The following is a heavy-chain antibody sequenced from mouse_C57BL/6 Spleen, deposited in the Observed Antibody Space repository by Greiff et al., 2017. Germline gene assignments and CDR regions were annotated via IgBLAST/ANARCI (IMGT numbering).Heavy chain of an antibody. V-gene: IGHV1-50*01. CDR1: GYTFTSYW. Sequence: QVHVKQSGAELVKPGASVKLSCKASGYTFTSYWMQWVKQRPGQGLEWIGEIDPSDSYTNYNQKFKGKATLTVDTSSSTAYMQLSSLTSEDSAVYYCARRRLTGYAMDYWGQGTSVTVSS. D-gene: IGHD4-1*01. CDR2: IDPSDSYT. J-gene: IGHJ4*01. CDR3: ARRRLTGYAMDY.